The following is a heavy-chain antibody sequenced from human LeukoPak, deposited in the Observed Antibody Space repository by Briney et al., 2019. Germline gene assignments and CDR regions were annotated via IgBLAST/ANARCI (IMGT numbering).Heavy chain of an antibody. Sequence: RGSLRLSCAASGFTFSSYAMSWVRQAPGKGLEWVSAISGSGGSTYYADSVKGRFTISRDNSKNTLYLQMNSLRAEDTAVYYCAKSQTNTVTTNFDYWGQGTLVTVSS. CDR1: GFTFSSYA. D-gene: IGHD4-11*01. V-gene: IGHV3-23*01. J-gene: IGHJ4*02. CDR2: ISGSGGST. CDR3: AKSQTNTVTTNFDY.